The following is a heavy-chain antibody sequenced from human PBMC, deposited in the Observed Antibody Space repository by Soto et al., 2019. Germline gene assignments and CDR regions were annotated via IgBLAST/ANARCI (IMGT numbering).Heavy chain of an antibody. V-gene: IGHV1-18*04. CDR3: ARVDYYDSSGYYGY. CDR1: GYTFTIYG. J-gene: IGHJ4*02. Sequence: QVQLVQSGAEVKKPGASVKVSCKASGYTFTIYGISWVRQAPGQGLEWMGGSSGYNGNTDYAQNLQDRVTLTTDASTSSVYMELRSLRSDDTAVDYCARVDYYDSSGYYGYWGQGTLITVSS. CDR2: SSGYNGNT. D-gene: IGHD3-22*01.